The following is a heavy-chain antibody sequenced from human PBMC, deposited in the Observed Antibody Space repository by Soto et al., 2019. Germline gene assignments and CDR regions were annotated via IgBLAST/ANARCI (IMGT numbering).Heavy chain of an antibody. CDR3: ARGFLRHITGTTFDY. J-gene: IGHJ4*02. V-gene: IGHV3-64*02. Sequence: EVQLVESGEGLVQPGGSLRLSCAASGFTFSSYAMHWVRQAPGKGLEYVSAISSNGGSTYYADSVKGRFTISRDNSKNTLYLQMGSLRAEDMAVYYCARGFLRHITGTTFDYWGQGTLVTVSS. CDR2: ISSNGGST. CDR1: GFTFSSYA. D-gene: IGHD1-20*01.